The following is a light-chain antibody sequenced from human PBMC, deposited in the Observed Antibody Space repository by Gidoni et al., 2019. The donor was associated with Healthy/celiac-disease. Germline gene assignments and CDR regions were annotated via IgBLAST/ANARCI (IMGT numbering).Light chain of an antibody. J-gene: IGKJ3*01. CDR3: QQSYSTPLT. CDR2: AAS. CDR1: QSIRSY. V-gene: IGKV1-39*01. Sequence: DIQMTHSPSSLSASVGDRVTITCRPSQSIRSYLNWYQQKPGKAPKLLIYAASSLQSGVPSRFSGSGSGTDFTLTISSLQPEDFATYYCQQSYSTPLTFGPGTKVDIK.